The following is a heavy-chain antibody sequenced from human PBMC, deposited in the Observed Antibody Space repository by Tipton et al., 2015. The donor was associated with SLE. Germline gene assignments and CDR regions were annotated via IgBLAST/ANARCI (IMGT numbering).Heavy chain of an antibody. CDR1: GGSISSHY. V-gene: IGHV4-59*11. CDR3: ARGAARGDYDSSGYYTWDY. D-gene: IGHD3-22*01. Sequence: TLSLTCTVSGGSISSHYWSWIRQPPGKGLEWIGYIYYSGSTNYNPSLKSRVTISVDTSKSQFSLKLRSVTAADTAVFYCARGAARGDYDSSGYYTWDYWGQGSLVTVSS. J-gene: IGHJ4*02. CDR2: IYYSGST.